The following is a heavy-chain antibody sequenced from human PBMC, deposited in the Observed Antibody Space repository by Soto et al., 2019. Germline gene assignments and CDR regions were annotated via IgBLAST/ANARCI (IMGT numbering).Heavy chain of an antibody. CDR3: ARDLSAAAGRVAYYYYGMDV. V-gene: IGHV1-69*06. Sequence: SVKVSCKASGGTFSGYAISWVRQAPGQGLEWMGGIIPIFGTANYAQKFQGRGTITADKSTSTADMELSSLRSEDTAVYYCARDLSAAAGRVAYYYYGMDVGGQGTTVTSP. CDR2: IIPIFGTA. D-gene: IGHD6-13*01. CDR1: GGTFSGYA. J-gene: IGHJ6*02.